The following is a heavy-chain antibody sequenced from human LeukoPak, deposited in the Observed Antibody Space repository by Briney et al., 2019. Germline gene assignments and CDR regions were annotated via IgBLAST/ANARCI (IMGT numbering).Heavy chain of an antibody. CDR3: ARDGDCSSTSCYNYYYYMDV. CDR2: IKRDGSEK. J-gene: IGHJ6*03. V-gene: IGHV3-7*01. D-gene: IGHD2-2*02. CDR1: GFTFSSYW. Sequence: TGGSLRLSCAASGFTFSSYWMSWVRRAPGKGLGWVANIKRDGSEKYYVDSVKGRFTISRDNAKNSLYLQMNSLRAEDTAVYYCARDGDCSSTSCYNYYYYMDVWGKGTTVTVSS.